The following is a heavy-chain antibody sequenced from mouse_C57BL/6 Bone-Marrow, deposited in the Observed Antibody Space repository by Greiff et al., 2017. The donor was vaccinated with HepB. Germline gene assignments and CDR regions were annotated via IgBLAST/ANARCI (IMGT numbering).Heavy chain of an antibody. Sequence: QVQLQQSGAVLARPGASVKLSCKASGYTFTSYGISWVKQRTGQGLEWIGEIYPRSGNTYYNEKFKGKAKLTADKSASTAYMELSSLTTEDSAVYYCARRGISTWFAYWGQGTLVTVSA. V-gene: IGHV1-81*01. CDR3: ARRGISTWFAY. CDR1: GYTFTSYG. J-gene: IGHJ3*01. CDR2: IYPRSGNT.